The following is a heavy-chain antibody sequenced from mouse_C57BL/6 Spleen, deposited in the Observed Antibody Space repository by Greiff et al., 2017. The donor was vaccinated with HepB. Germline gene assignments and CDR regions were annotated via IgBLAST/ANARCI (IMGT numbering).Heavy chain of an antibody. Sequence: QVQLQQPGAELVKPGASVKLSCKASGYTFTSYWMHWVKQRPGQGLEWIGMIHPNSGSTNYNEKFKSKATLTVDKSSSTAYMQRSSLTSEDSAVYYCARALLWGVDAMDYWGQGTSVTVSS. J-gene: IGHJ4*01. V-gene: IGHV1-64*01. CDR3: ARALLWGVDAMDY. CDR2: IHPNSGST. CDR1: GYTFTSYW. D-gene: IGHD2-1*01.